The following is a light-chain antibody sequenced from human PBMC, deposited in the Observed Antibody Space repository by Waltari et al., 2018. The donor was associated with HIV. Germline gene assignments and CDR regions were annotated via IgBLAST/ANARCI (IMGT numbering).Light chain of an antibody. CDR2: GAS. Sequence: IQMTQSPSSLSASIGDRVAITCRTSQNINSHLNWYQQKSGTAPKLLIFGASSLQDGVPSRFSGSGSSTDFTLTISSLQPEDVATYYCQYQNTFGQGTKVEIK. CDR1: QNINSH. CDR3: QYQNT. V-gene: IGKV1-39*01. J-gene: IGKJ2*01.